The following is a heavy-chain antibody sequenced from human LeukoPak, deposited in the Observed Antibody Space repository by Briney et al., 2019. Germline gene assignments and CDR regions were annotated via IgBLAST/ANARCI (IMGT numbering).Heavy chain of an antibody. CDR3: ARDGDYDFSNMDV. CDR2: ISYDGSNK. Sequence: GGSLRLSCAASGFTFSSYAMHWVRQAPGKGLEWVAVISYDGSNKYYADSVKGRFTISRDNSKNTLYLQMNSLRAEDTAVYYCARDGDYDFSNMDVWGKGTTVTVSS. D-gene: IGHD3-3*01. J-gene: IGHJ6*03. V-gene: IGHV3-30-3*01. CDR1: GFTFSSYA.